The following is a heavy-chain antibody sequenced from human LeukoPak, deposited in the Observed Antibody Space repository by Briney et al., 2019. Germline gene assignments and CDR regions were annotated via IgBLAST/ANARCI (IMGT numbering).Heavy chain of an antibody. CDR3: ARGELGYFDY. V-gene: IGHV3-30-3*01. CDR2: ISYDGSNK. J-gene: IGHJ4*02. D-gene: IGHD2/OR15-2a*01. Sequence: PGGSLRLSCAASGFTFSSYAMHWVRQAPGKGLEWVAVISYDGSNKYYADSVKGRFTISRDNSKNTLYLQMNSLRAEDTAVYYCARGELGYFDYWGQGTLVTVSS. CDR1: GFTFSSYA.